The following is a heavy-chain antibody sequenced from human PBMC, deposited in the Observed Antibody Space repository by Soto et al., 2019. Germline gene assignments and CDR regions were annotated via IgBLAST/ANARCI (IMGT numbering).Heavy chain of an antibody. CDR2: ISYDGSSK. V-gene: IGHV3-30*18. D-gene: IGHD4-4*01. CDR3: AKDVSPTVTGYYLHYGMAV. J-gene: IGHJ6*02. Sequence: QVQLVESGGGVVQPGRSLRLSCAASGFTFSSYGMHWVRQAPSKGLEWMTIISYDGSSKYYADSVKGRFTISRDNSENTVYLQMNRPRDEDTAVYYCAKDVSPTVTGYYLHYGMAVWGRGTTVTVSS. CDR1: GFTFSSYG.